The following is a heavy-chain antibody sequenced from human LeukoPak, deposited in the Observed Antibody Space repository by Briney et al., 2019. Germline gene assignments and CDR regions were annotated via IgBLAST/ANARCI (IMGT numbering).Heavy chain of an antibody. J-gene: IGHJ4*02. Sequence: GGSLRLSCAASGFTFSSYSMNWVRQAPGKGLEWVSSISSTSSYIYYADSLKGRFTISRDNAKNSLYLQMNSLRAEDTAVYYCAREGHYFDATARTPPTYWGQGTLVTVSS. V-gene: IGHV3-21*01. CDR3: AREGHYFDATARTPPTY. CDR1: GFTFSSYS. D-gene: IGHD3-22*01. CDR2: ISSTSSYI.